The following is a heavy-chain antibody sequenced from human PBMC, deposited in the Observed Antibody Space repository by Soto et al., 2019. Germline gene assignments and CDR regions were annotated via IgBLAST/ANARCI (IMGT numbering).Heavy chain of an antibody. CDR3: ARPGSTALMEYGDYLSPSDFDY. D-gene: IGHD4-17*01. Sequence: QLQLQESGPGLVKPSETLSLTCTVSGGSISSSSYYWGWIRQPPGKGLEWIGSIYYSGSTYYNPSLKSRVTISVDTSKNQFSLKLSSVTAADTAVYYCARPGSTALMEYGDYLSPSDFDYWGQGTLVTVSS. V-gene: IGHV4-39*01. J-gene: IGHJ4*02. CDR2: IYYSGST. CDR1: GGSISSSSYY.